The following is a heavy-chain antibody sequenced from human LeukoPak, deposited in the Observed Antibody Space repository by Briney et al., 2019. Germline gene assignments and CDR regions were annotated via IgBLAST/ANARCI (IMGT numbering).Heavy chain of an antibody. CDR2: IYYTGST. CDR3: ARQGGYHDSSGYYLNWFGP. Sequence: PSETLSLTCTVSGGSISTNTYYWGWVRQPPGKGLEWIGSIYYTGSTYYNPSLKSRVTISLDTSKNRFSLKLTSVTAADTAVYYCARQGGYHDSSGYYLNWFGPWGQGTLVTVSS. CDR1: GGSISTNTYY. V-gene: IGHV4-39*07. D-gene: IGHD3-22*01. J-gene: IGHJ5*02.